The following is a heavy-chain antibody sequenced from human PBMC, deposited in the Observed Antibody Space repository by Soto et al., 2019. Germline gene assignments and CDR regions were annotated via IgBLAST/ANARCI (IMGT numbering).Heavy chain of an antibody. Sequence: QVQVVQSRAEVKKPGASVKVSCKTSGYTFTDYDINWVRQATGQGLEWMGWVSPGNANADYAPQFQGRVTMTSDKSISTVYIDLNILTPEATAVYFCEVTTGFWGQGTKTTV. J-gene: IGHJ4*02. V-gene: IGHV1-8*01. CDR3: EVTTGF. CDR2: VSPGNANA. D-gene: IGHD2-21*02. CDR1: GYTFTDYD.